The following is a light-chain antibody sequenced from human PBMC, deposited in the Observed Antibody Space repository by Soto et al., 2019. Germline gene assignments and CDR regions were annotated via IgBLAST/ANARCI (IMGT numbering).Light chain of an antibody. CDR2: AAS. CDR1: QSISSY. Sequence: DIQMTQSPSSLSASVGGRVTITCRASQSISSYLNWYQQKPGKAPKLLIYAASSLQSGVPSRFSGSGSGTDFTLTISSLQPEDFATYYCQQSYSTPHFGQGTKLEIK. CDR3: QQSYSTPH. V-gene: IGKV1-39*01. J-gene: IGKJ2*01.